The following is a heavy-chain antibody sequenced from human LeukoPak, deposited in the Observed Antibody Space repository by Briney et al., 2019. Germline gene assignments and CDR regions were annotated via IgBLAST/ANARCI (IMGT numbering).Heavy chain of an antibody. D-gene: IGHD5-18*01. V-gene: IGHV1-2*02. J-gene: IGHJ6*04. CDR3: ARGVGYSYGPLDYYYGMDV. CDR1: GYTFTGYY. Sequence: GASVKVSCKASGYTFTGYYMHWVRQAPGQGLEWMGWINPNSGGTNYAQKFQGRVTMTRDTSISTAYMELSRLRSDDTAVYYCARGVGYSYGPLDYYYGMDVWGKGTTVTVSS. CDR2: INPNSGGT.